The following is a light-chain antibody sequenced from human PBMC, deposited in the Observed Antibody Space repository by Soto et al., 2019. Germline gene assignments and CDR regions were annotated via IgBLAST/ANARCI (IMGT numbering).Light chain of an antibody. CDR1: QSISSW. Sequence: DIQMTQSPSTLSASVGDRVXXXXRASQSISSWLAWYQQKPGKAPKLLIYDASSLESGVPSRFSGSGSGTEFTLTIGGLQPDDFATYYCQQYNSYRRTFGQGTKVDI. J-gene: IGKJ1*01. V-gene: IGKV1-5*01. CDR3: QQYNSYRRT. CDR2: DAS.